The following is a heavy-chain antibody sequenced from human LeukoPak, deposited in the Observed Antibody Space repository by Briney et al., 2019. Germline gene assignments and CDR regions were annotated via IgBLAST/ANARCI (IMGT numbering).Heavy chain of an antibody. J-gene: IGHJ3*02. CDR1: GFTFNNYA. CDR3: ARERTDAFDI. V-gene: IGHV3-23*01. Sequence: GGSLRLSCAASGFTFNNYAMNWVRQAPGKGLEWVSHISPSGDSTYYADSVKGRFTISRDNSKNTLYLQMNSLGAEDTAVYYCARERTDAFDIWGQGTVVTVSS. CDR2: ISPSGDST.